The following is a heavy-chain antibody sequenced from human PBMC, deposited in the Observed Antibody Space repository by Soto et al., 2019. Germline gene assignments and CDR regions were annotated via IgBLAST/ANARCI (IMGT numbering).Heavy chain of an antibody. D-gene: IGHD3-16*01. CDR2: ISGSGGST. CDR1: GFTFSSYA. V-gene: IGHV3-23*01. CDR3: DKPDDAEYVNAEYFQH. Sequence: GGSLRLSCAASGFTFSSYAMSWVRQAPGKGLEWVSAISGSGGSTYYADSVKGRFTISRDNSKNTLYLQMNSLRAEDTAVYYCDKPDDAEYVNAEYFQHWGQGNLVTVSS. J-gene: IGHJ1*01.